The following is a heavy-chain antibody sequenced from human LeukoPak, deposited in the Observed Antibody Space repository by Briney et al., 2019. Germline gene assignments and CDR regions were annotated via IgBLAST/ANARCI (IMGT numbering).Heavy chain of an antibody. CDR2: IYYSGST. Sequence: PSETLSLTCTVSGGSISSSSYYWGWSRQPPGKGLEWIGSIYYSGSTDYNPSLKSRVTISVDTSKNQFSLKLSSVTAADTVVYYCARPFMVRGVMDAFDIWGQGTMVTVSS. CDR3: ARPFMVRGVMDAFDI. V-gene: IGHV4-39*01. D-gene: IGHD3-10*01. J-gene: IGHJ3*02. CDR1: GGSISSSSYY.